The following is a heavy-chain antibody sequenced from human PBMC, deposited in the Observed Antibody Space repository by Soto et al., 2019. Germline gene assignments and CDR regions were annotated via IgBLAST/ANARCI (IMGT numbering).Heavy chain of an antibody. CDR1: GGSISSGGSY. J-gene: IGHJ4*02. CDR2: IHYSGST. D-gene: IGHD2-2*01. CDR3: AAGEVLQAASLDY. V-gene: IGHV4-31*03. Sequence: KPSETLSLTCTVSGGSISSGGSYWSWIRQRPGKGLEWIGDIHYSGSTFYNPSLKSRVTISVDTSENQFSLKLRSMTAADTAVYYCAAGEVLQAASLDYWGQRTLVTVSS.